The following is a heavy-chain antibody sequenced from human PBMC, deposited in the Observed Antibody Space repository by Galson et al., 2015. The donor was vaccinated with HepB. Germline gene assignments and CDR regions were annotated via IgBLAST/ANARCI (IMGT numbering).Heavy chain of an antibody. Sequence: SLRLSCAASGFTFSSYSMNWVRQAPGKGLEWVSSISSSSSSYIYYADSLKGRFTISRDNAKNSLYLQMNSLRAEDTAVYYCARVPGWGDYVWGSYRYKEGTTLDYWGQGTLVTVSS. V-gene: IGHV3-21*01. CDR1: GFTFSSYS. D-gene: IGHD3-16*02. J-gene: IGHJ4*02. CDR2: ISSSSSSYI. CDR3: ARVPGWGDYVWGSYRYKEGTTLDY.